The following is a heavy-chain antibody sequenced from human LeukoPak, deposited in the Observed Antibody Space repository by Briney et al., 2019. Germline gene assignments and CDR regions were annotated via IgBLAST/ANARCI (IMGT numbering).Heavy chain of an antibody. CDR1: GYTFTGSY. D-gene: IGHD3-3*01. CDR2: INPRDGRT. V-gene: IGHV1-46*01. CDR3: AREIGVVRGDFWSGYFDY. J-gene: IGHJ4*02. Sequence: ASVKFSCKTSGYTFTGSYIHWVRQAPGQGLEWMGIINPRDGRTTYAQRFQGRVTVTTDMSTSTVYMELSSLTSEDTAAYYCAREIGVVRGDFWSGYFDYWGPGTLVTVSS.